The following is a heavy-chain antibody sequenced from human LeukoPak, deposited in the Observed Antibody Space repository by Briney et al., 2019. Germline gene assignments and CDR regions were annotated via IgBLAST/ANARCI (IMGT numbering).Heavy chain of an antibody. CDR1: GYTFTSYG. D-gene: IGHD3-22*01. CDR2: ISAYNGNT. CDR3: ARVEDSSGYYGVSHFDY. J-gene: IGHJ4*02. V-gene: IGHV1-18*01. Sequence: ASVKVSCKASGYTFTSYGISWVRQAPGQGLEWMGWISAYNGNTNYAQKLQGRVTMTTDTSTSTAYMELRSLRSDDTAVYYCARVEDSSGYYGVSHFDYWGQGTLVTVSS.